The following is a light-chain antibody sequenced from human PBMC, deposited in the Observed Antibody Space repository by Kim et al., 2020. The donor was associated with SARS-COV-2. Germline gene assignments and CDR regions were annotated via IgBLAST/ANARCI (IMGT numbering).Light chain of an antibody. J-gene: IGKJ3*01. CDR1: QVISSW. CDR3: QQANSFPFS. CDR2: AAS. Sequence: ASVGGRVSITCRASQVISSWLGWYQQKPGKAPKLLIYAASSLQSGVPSRFSGSGSGTDFTLTISSLQPEDFATYYCQQANSFPFSFGPGTKVDIK. V-gene: IGKV1-12*01.